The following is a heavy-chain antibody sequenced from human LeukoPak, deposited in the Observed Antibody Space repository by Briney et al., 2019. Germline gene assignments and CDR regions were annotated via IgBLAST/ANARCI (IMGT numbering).Heavy chain of an antibody. D-gene: IGHD3-3*01. CDR1: GYTFTGYY. V-gene: IGHV1-2*02. J-gene: IGHJ4*02. Sequence: GASVKVSCKASGYTFTGYYMHWVRQAPGQGLEWMGWINPNSGGTNYAQKFQGRVTMTRDTSISTAYMELSRLRSDDTAVYYCARVDYDFRSGYYTIDYWGQGTLVTVSS. CDR2: INPNSGGT. CDR3: ARVDYDFRSGYYTIDY.